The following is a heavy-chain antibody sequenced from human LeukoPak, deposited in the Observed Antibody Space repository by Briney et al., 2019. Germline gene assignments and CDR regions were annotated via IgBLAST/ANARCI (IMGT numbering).Heavy chain of an antibody. CDR1: GFTFSSYA. V-gene: IGHV3-23*01. CDR2: VGGSAGT. CDR3: AKEEDSSPHFDY. J-gene: IGHJ4*02. D-gene: IGHD3-22*01. Sequence: SGGSLRLSCAASGFTFSSYAMSWVRQAPGKGLEWVSGVGGSAGTFYSDSVKGRFTISRDNSKNTVSLQMNSLRVEDTAVYYCAKEEDSSPHFDYWAQGTLVTVSS.